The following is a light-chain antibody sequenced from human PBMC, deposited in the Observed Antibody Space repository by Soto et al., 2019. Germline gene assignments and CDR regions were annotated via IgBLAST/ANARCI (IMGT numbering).Light chain of an antibody. Sequence: EIVLTQSPATLSLSPGERATLSCMASQSVSRYLAWYQQKPGQAPMLLIYDASNRSTGIPARFSGSGSGTDCTLTISSLEPEDVAVYYGQQRSDWPSTFGGGTKVQIK. CDR1: QSVSRY. J-gene: IGKJ4*01. V-gene: IGKV3-11*01. CDR2: DAS. CDR3: QQRSDWPST.